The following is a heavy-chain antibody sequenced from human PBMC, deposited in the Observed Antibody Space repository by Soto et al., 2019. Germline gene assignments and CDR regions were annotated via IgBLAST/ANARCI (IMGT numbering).Heavy chain of an antibody. J-gene: IGHJ4*02. CDR3: ARNAASGFDY. D-gene: IGHD6-25*01. CDR1: GYTFINYY. CDR2: IDPSSGGT. V-gene: IGHV1-46*01. Sequence: ASVKVSCKASGYTFINYYILWVRQAPGQGPEWMGRIDPSSGGTSYAQKFKGRVTMTRDTSTSTVYMEVSSLRSEDTAFYYCARNAASGFDYWGQGTLVTVSS.